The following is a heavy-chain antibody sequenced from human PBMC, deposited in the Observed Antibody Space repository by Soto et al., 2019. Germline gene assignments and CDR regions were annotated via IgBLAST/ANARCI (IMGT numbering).Heavy chain of an antibody. CDR1: GFTFTSSA. Sequence: ASVNVSCKASGFTFTSSAVQWVRQARGQRLEWIGWIVVGSGNTNYAQKFQERVTITRDMSTSTAYMELSSLRSEDTAVYYCAARTYYDFWSGYRFFDYWGQGTLVTSPQ. CDR3: AARTYYDFWSGYRFFDY. D-gene: IGHD3-3*01. CDR2: IVVGSGNT. V-gene: IGHV1-58*01. J-gene: IGHJ4*02.